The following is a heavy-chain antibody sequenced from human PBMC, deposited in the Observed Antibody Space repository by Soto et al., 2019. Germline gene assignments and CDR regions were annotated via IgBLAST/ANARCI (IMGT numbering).Heavy chain of an antibody. CDR2: ISWNSGSI. CDR1: GFTFDDYA. V-gene: IGHV3-9*01. CDR3: AKGDRSAARPYYYYYYMDV. D-gene: IGHD6-6*01. J-gene: IGHJ6*03. Sequence: GGSLRLSCAASGFTFDDYAMHWVRQAPGKGLEWVSGISWNSGSIGYADSVKGRFTISRDNAKNSLYLQMNSLRAEDTALYYCAKGDRSAARPYYYYYYMDVWGKGTTVTVSS.